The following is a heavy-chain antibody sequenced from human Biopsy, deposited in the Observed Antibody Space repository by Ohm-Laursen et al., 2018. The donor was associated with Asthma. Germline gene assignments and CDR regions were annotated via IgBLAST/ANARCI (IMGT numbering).Heavy chain of an antibody. CDR3: ARKAGSCISRTCYSLDF. J-gene: IGHJ4*02. V-gene: IGHV1-69*13. Sequence: VKISCKALGGTFNTYVIGWVRQAPGQGLEWMGGINSVFGTTTYPQKLQDRVTITADDSTSTVYMELSSLRSEDTAVYYCARKAGSCISRTCYSLDFWGQGTLVTVSS. D-gene: IGHD2-2*01. CDR1: GGTFNTYV. CDR2: INSVFGTT.